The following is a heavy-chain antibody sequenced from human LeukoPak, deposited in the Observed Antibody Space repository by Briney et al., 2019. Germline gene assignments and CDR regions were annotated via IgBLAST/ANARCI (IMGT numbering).Heavy chain of an antibody. V-gene: IGHV4-31*03. D-gene: IGHD3-22*01. CDR3: ASVAYDSSGSIDY. J-gene: IGHJ4*02. CDR2: IYYSGST. CDR1: GGSISSGGYY. Sequence: PSETLSLTCTVSGGSISSGGYYWSWIRQHPGKGLEWIGYIYYSGSTYYNPSLKSRVTISVDTSKNQFSLKLSSVTAADTAVYYCASVAYDSSGSIDYWGQGTLVTVSS.